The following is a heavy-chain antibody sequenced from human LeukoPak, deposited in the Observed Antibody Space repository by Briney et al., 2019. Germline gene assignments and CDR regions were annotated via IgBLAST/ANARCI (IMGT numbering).Heavy chain of an antibody. CDR3: ARGRDDFWSGYSYYFDY. Sequence: GGSLRLSCAASGFTVSSYWMSWVRQAPGKGLEWVANIKQDGSEKYYVDSVKGRFTISRDNAKNSLYLQMNSLRAEDTAVYYCARGRDDFWSGYSYYFDYWGQGTLVTVSS. CDR2: IKQDGSEK. V-gene: IGHV3-7*01. J-gene: IGHJ4*02. CDR1: GFTVSSYW. D-gene: IGHD3-3*01.